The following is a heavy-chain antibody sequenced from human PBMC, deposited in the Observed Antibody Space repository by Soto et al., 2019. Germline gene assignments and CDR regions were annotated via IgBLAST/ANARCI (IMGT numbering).Heavy chain of an antibody. J-gene: IGHJ6*02. CDR2: ISRTSSAI. CDR3: ARDRVDNYYYYGMDV. D-gene: IGHD5-12*01. Sequence: PGGSLRLSCAASGFTLSSYSMNWVRQAPGKGLDWVSYISRTSSAIYYADSVKGRFTISRDNANNSLFLQMNSLTDEDTAVYYCARDRVDNYYYYGMDVWGQGTTVTVSS. V-gene: IGHV3-48*02. CDR1: GFTLSSYS.